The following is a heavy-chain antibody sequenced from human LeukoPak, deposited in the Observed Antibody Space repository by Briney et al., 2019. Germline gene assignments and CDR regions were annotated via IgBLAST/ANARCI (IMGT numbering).Heavy chain of an antibody. D-gene: IGHD6-13*01. J-gene: IGHJ5*02. CDR3: ARDMRIAAAGTEDWFDP. V-gene: IGHV4-59*01. Sequence: PSETLSLTCTVSGGSISSYYWSWIRQPPGKGLEWIGYIYYSGSTNYNPSLKSRVTISVDTSKNQFSLKLSSVTAADTAVYYCARDMRIAAAGTEDWFDPWGRGTLVTVSS. CDR1: GGSISSYY. CDR2: IYYSGST.